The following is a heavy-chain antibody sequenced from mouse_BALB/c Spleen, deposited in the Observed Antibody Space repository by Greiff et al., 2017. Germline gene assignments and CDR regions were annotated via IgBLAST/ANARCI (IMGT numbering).Heavy chain of an antibody. D-gene: IGHD1-1*01. CDR3: ARGMVVDAMDY. CDR2: INPYNDGT. V-gene: IGHV1-14*01. Sequence: VQLQQSGPELVKPGASVKMSCKASGYTFTSYVMHWVKQKPGQGLEWIGYINPYNDGTKYNEKFKGKATLTSDKSSSTAYMELSSLTSEDSAVYYCARGMVVDAMDYWGQGTSVTVSS. J-gene: IGHJ4*01. CDR1: GYTFTSYV.